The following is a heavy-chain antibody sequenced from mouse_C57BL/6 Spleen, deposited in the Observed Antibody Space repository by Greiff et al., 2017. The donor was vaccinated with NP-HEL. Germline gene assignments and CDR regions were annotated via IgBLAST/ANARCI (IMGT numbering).Heavy chain of an antibody. CDR3: ARDLRYGNYV. D-gene: IGHD2-10*02. CDR1: GYSITSGYY. J-gene: IGHJ3*01. Sequence: EVQLQESGPGLVKPSQSLSLTCSVTGYSITSGYYWNWIRQFPGNKLEWMGYISYDGSNNYNPSLKNRISITRDTSKNQFFLKLNSVTTEDTATYYCARDLRYGNYVWGQGTLVTVSA. V-gene: IGHV3-6*01. CDR2: ISYDGSN.